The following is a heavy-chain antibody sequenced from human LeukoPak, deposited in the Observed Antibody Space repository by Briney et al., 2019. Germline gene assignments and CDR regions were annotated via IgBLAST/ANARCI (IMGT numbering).Heavy chain of an antibody. CDR2: LSYAGSNE. CDR1: GFSFSSYV. D-gene: IGHD5-12*01. CDR3: ARALGTVAIFDY. Sequence: GGSLRLSRAASGFSFSSYVMHWVRQAPGKGLEWVSVLSYAGSNEYYADSVEGRFTISRDNSKNTLYLQMNSLRAEDTAVYYCARALGTVAIFDYWGQGTLVTVSS. V-gene: IGHV3-30-3*01. J-gene: IGHJ4*02.